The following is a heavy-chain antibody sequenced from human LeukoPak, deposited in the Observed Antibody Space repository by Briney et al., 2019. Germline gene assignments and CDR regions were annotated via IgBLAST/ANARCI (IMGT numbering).Heavy chain of an antibody. CDR2: ISWNSASV. D-gene: IGHD6-13*01. V-gene: IGHV3-9*01. J-gene: IGHJ4*02. CDR3: AKDYGYSSSWYDY. Sequence: GRSPRLSCEASGFTFDDYGMHWVRQAPGKGLEWVSTISWNSASVGYVDSVKGRFTISRDNAKKTLYLQMNSLRPEDTALYYCAKDYGYSSSWYDYWGQGTLVTVSS. CDR1: GFTFDDYG.